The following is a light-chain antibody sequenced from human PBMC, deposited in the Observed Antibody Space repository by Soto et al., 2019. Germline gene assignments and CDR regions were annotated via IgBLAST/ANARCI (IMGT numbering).Light chain of an antibody. CDR1: QSISSY. V-gene: IGKV1-39*01. J-gene: IGKJ4*01. Sequence: DIQMTQSPSSLSASVGDRVTITCRASQSISSYLHWYQQKPGKAPNLLIYAASSLQSCVPSRFSGSGSETDFTLTISSLQPEDFATYYCQQSYSTPRAFGGGTKVEIK. CDR3: QQSYSTPRA. CDR2: AAS.